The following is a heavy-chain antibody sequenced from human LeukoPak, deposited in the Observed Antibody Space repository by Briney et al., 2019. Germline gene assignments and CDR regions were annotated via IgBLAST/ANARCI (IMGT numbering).Heavy chain of an antibody. V-gene: IGHV3-7*01. Sequence: GGSLRLSCAASGFTFCSYWMSWVRQAPGEGVEWLANIKQDGSELYYVDHVKGRFTISRDTAKTALYLQMNSLIAEDTAVYYCARVSWELTFDYWGQGTLVTVSS. D-gene: IGHD1-26*01. J-gene: IGHJ4*02. CDR1: GFTFCSYW. CDR2: IKQDGSEL. CDR3: ARVSWELTFDY.